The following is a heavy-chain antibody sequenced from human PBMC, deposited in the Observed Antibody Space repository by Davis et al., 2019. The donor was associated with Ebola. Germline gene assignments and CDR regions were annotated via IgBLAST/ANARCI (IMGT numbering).Heavy chain of an antibody. CDR1: GFTFSSYE. CDR2: ISSSSSTI. CDR3: ARVPLITMVRGVMGGNWFDP. V-gene: IGHV3-48*01. D-gene: IGHD3-10*01. Sequence: GESLKISCAASGFTFSSYEMNWVRQAPGKGLEGVSYISSSSSTIYYADSVKGRFTISRDNAKNSLYLQMNSLRAEDTAVYYCARVPLITMVRGVMGGNWFDPWGQGTLVTVSS. J-gene: IGHJ5*02.